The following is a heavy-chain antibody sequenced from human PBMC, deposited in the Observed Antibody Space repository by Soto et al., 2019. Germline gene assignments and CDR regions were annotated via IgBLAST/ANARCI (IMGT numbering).Heavy chain of an antibody. V-gene: IGHV3-48*02. CDR2: ISSSSSTI. CDR1: GFTFSSYS. Sequence: EVQLVESGGGLVQPGGSLRLSCAASGFTFSSYSMNWVRQAPGKGLEWVSYISSSSSTIYYADSVKGRFTISRDNAKNSLYLQRNSRRDEETAVYYCARDVAVAGHGGMDGWGQGTTVTVSS. J-gene: IGHJ6*02. D-gene: IGHD6-19*01. CDR3: ARDVAVAGHGGMDG.